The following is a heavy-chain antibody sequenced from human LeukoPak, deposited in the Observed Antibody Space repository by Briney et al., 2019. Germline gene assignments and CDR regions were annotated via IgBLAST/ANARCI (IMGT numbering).Heavy chain of an antibody. D-gene: IGHD6-13*01. V-gene: IGHV1-2*02. CDR3: ARPTLSAGYFDY. J-gene: IGHJ4*02. Sequence: ASVKVSCKASGYTFTGYYMHWVRQAPGQGLEWMGWINPSSGGTNYAQKFQGRVTMTRDTSISTAYMELSRLRSDDTAVYYCARPTLSAGYFDYWGQGTLVTVSS. CDR2: INPSSGGT. CDR1: GYTFTGYY.